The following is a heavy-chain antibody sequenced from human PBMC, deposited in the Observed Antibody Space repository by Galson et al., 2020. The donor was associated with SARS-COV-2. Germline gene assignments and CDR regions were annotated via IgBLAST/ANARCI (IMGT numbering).Heavy chain of an antibody. CDR3: ARDAVLGGILYYFDY. CDR1: GFPFTTYS. J-gene: IGHJ4*02. CDR2: ISGSNYI. Sequence: GESLKISCAASGFPFTTYSMNWVRQAPGKGLEWVASISGSNYIHSADSVKGRFTISRDNAKNSLYLQMNSLRAEDTAVYFCARDAVLGGILYYFDYWGQGTLVTVSS. V-gene: IGHV3-21*01. D-gene: IGHD3-10*01.